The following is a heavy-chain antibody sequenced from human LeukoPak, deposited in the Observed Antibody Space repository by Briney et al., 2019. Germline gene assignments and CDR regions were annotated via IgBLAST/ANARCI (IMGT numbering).Heavy chain of an antibody. J-gene: IGHJ5*02. CDR1: GGSISSYY. V-gene: IGHV4-4*07. CDR3: ARDATYYYGSGSTNWFDP. Sequence: SETLSLTCTVSGGSISSYYWSWIRQPAGKGLEWIGRIYTSGSTNYNPSLKSRATMSVDTSKNQFSLKLSSVTAADTAVYYCARDATYYYGSGSTNWFDPWGQGTLVTVSS. CDR2: IYTSGST. D-gene: IGHD3-10*01.